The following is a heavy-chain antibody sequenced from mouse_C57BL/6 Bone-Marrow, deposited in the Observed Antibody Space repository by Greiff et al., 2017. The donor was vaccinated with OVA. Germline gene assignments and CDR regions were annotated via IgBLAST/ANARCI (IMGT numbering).Heavy chain of an antibody. CDR1: GFTFSSYA. V-gene: IGHV5-4*01. D-gene: IGHD2-14*01. J-gene: IGHJ2*01. CDR3: AREKVLLDY. CDR2: ISDGGSYT. Sequence: VQGVESGGGLVKPGGSLKLSCAASGFTFSSYAMSWVRQTPEKRLEWVATISDGGSYTYYPDNVKGRFTISRDNAKNNLYLQMSHLKSEDTAMYYCAREKVLLDYWGQGTTLTVSS.